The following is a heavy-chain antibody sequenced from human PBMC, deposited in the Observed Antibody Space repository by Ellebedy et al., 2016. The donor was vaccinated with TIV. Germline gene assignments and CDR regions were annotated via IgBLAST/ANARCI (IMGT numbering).Heavy chain of an antibody. CDR1: GFSLSTYW. J-gene: IGHJ1*01. Sequence: GESLKISXVASGFSLSTYWMLWVRQAPGKGLEWVANIKEDGSEIYYVDSVKGRFTISRDNAKNSLYLQLNSLRVEDTAVYYCVRGRPLGSVWGQGTLVTVSS. CDR2: IKEDGSEI. CDR3: VRGRPLGSV. V-gene: IGHV3-7*01. D-gene: IGHD3-10*01.